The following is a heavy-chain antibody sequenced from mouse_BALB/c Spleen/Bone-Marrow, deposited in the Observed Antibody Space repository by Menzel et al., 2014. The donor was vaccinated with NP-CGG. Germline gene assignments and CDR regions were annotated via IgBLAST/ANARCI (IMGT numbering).Heavy chain of an antibody. CDR1: GFNIKDTY. D-gene: IGHD1-2*01. V-gene: IGHV14-3*02. CDR3: ARGGTTATWYFDV. J-gene: IGHJ1*01. CDR2: IDPASGNT. Sequence: EVHLVESGAELVKPGASVKLSCTASGFNIKDTYMHWVKQRPEQGLEWIGRIDPASGNTKYDPKFQGKATITADTSSNTAYLQLSSLTSEDTAVYYCARGGTTATWYFDVWGAGTTVTVSS.